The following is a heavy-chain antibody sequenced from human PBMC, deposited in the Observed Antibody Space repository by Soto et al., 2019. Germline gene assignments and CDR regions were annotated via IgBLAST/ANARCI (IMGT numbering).Heavy chain of an antibody. D-gene: IGHD3-10*01. Sequence: QVHLVQSGSDVKTTGAAVKVSCKASGYSFTDYGVSWVRQAPGQGLEWMGWLNVYSGTPNYLPKFQGRVPMTADTSTNSLYMELRSLRPEDTPVYYCARGRGGYLPSSGHTHNYLDSWGQGTLVTVSS. J-gene: IGHJ4*02. V-gene: IGHV1-18*01. CDR2: LNVYSGTP. CDR3: ARGRGGYLPSSGHTHNYLDS. CDR1: GYSFTDYG.